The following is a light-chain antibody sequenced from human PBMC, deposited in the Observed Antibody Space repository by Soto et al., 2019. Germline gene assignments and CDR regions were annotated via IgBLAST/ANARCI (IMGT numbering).Light chain of an antibody. CDR2: EVT. J-gene: IGLJ3*02. V-gene: IGLV2-8*01. Sequence: QSALTQPPSASGSPGQSVTISCTGTSGDVGGYNYVSWYQQHPGKAPKLMIYEVTPRPSGVPDRFSGSKSGNTASLTVSGLQAEDEADYYCSSYAGSNNLLFGGGTKLTVL. CDR1: SGDVGGYNY. CDR3: SSYAGSNNLL.